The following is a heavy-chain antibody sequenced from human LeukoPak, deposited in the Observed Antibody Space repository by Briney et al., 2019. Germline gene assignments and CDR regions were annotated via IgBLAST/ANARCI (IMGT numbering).Heavy chain of an antibody. J-gene: IGHJ4*02. Sequence: SETLSLTCAVSGGSISRGGYSWSWIRQPPGKGLEWIGYIYHTGSTYYNPSLKSRVTISVDTSKKQFSLRVSSVTAADTAVYYCARALMATIEYWGQGTLVTVSS. CDR3: ARALMATIEY. D-gene: IGHD5-24*01. CDR2: IYHTGST. V-gene: IGHV4-30-2*01. CDR1: GGSISRGGYS.